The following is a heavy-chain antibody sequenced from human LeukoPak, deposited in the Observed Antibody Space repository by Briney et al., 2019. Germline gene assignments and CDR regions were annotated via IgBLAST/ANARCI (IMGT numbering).Heavy chain of an antibody. Sequence: GGSLRLSCAPSAASGFTFGDFPMHWVRQAPGKGLEWVAVLSYDGSVKYYADSVKGRFAISRDNSKNTLYLQMNSLRAEDTAVYYCAKDLGLLSYEWELLNGILDWGQGTLVTVSS. CDR2: LSYDGSVK. D-gene: IGHD1-26*01. V-gene: IGHV3-30*09. CDR1: GFTFGDFP. CDR3: AKDLGLLSYEWELLNGILD. J-gene: IGHJ4*02.